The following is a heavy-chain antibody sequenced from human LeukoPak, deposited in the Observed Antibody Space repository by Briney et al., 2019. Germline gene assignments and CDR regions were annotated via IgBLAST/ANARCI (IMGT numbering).Heavy chain of an antibody. CDR2: INPNSGGT. CDR1: GYTFTGYY. CDR3: AREPSPSYYYDSSGYYRSRFDP. Sequence: ASVKVSCKASGYTFTGYYMHWVRQAPGQGLEWMGWINPNSGGTNYAQKFQGRVTMTRDTSISTAYMELSRLRSDDTAVYYCAREPSPSYYYDSSGYYRSRFDPWGQGTLVTVSS. V-gene: IGHV1-2*02. D-gene: IGHD3-22*01. J-gene: IGHJ5*02.